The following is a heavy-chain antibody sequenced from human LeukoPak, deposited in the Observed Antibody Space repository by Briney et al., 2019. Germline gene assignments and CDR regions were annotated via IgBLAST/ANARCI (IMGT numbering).Heavy chain of an antibody. CDR2: ISGSGGST. Sequence: GGSLRLSCAASGFTFSSYAMSWVRQAPGKGLEWVSSISGSGGSTYYADSVKGRFTISRDNSKNTLYLQMNSLRAEDMAVYYCSTATYADYYYGMDVWGQGTTVTVSS. CDR3: STATYADYYYGMDV. V-gene: IGHV3-23*01. J-gene: IGHJ6*02. CDR1: GFTFSSYA. D-gene: IGHD2-15*01.